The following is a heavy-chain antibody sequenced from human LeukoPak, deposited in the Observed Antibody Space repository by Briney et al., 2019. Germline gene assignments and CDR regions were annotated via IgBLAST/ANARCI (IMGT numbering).Heavy chain of an antibody. Sequence: GGSLRLSCAASGFTFTDAWMSWVRQAPGKGLEWIGRIKSKTNGATTDYGAPVQGKFTISRDDSTNTLYLQMNSLQTEDTAVYYCAATYYYDTSGFIAQANLDYWGQGTLVTVSS. V-gene: IGHV3-15*01. CDR2: IKSKTNGATT. J-gene: IGHJ4*02. D-gene: IGHD3-22*01. CDR1: GFTFTDAW. CDR3: AATYYYDTSGFIAQANLDY.